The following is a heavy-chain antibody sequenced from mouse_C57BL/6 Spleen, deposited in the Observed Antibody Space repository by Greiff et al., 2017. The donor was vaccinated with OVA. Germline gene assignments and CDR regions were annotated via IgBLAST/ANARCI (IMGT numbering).Heavy chain of an antibody. CDR1: GFTFSDYY. J-gene: IGHJ1*03. CDR3: ARHSGRYWYFDV. D-gene: IGHD4-1*01. Sequence: EVQGVESGGGLVQPGGSLKLSCAASGFTFSDYYMYWVRQTPEKRLEWVAYISNGGGSTYYPDTVKGRFTISRDNAKNTLYLQMSRLKSEDTAMYYCARHSGRYWYFDVWGTWTTVTVSS. V-gene: IGHV5-12*01. CDR2: ISNGGGST.